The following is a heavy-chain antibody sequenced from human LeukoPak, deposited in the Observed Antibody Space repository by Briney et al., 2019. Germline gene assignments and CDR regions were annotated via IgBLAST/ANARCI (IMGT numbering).Heavy chain of an antibody. CDR3: ARADRLHGGPYLIGP. CDR1: GYTFTDYY. Sequence: RASVKVSCKTSGYTFTDYYLYWGCQAPGQGLEWVGWINPNSGRTSSAQKFQGRVTMTRDTSIATVYMEVTWLTSDDTAIYYCARADRLHGGPYLIGPWGQGTLVTVSS. CDR2: INPNSGRT. J-gene: IGHJ5*02. D-gene: IGHD2-21*01. V-gene: IGHV1-2*02.